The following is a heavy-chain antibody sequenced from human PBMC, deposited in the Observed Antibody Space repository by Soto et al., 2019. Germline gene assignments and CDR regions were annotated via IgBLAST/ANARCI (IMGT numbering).Heavy chain of an antibody. CDR2: IYYSGST. Sequence: SGTLSLTCTVSGGSISSGGYYWSWIRQHPGKGLEWIGYIYYSGSTYYNPSLKSRVTISVDTSKNQFSLKLSSVTAADTAVYYCARGSTLYSSGWPNFDYWGQGTLVTVSS. CDR1: GGSISSGGYY. CDR3: ARGSTLYSSGWPNFDY. D-gene: IGHD6-19*01. J-gene: IGHJ4*02. V-gene: IGHV4-31*03.